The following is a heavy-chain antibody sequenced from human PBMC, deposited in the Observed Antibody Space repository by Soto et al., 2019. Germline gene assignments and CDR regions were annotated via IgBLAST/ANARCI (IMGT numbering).Heavy chain of an antibody. Sequence: ASVNVSCKSSGYTFTGYYIHWGRQAPGQGLEWMGWINPNSGGTNYAQKFQGRVTMTRDTSISTAYMELSRLRSDDTAVYYCARVSNYDILTGYYQLDYWGQGTLVTVSS. D-gene: IGHD3-9*01. V-gene: IGHV1-2*02. CDR2: INPNSGGT. CDR3: ARVSNYDILTGYYQLDY. J-gene: IGHJ4*02. CDR1: GYTFTGYY.